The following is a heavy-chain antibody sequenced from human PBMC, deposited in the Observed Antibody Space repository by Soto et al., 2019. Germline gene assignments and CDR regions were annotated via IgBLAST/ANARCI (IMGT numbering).Heavy chain of an antibody. V-gene: IGHV4-30-4*01. D-gene: IGHD6-13*01. CDR3: ARASATIAAAAIFDY. Sequence: SETLSLTCTVSGGSISSGDYYWSWIRQPPGKGLEWIGEIYQSGSTNYNPSLESRVRMSVDKSRNQFSLKLTSVSAADTAVYYCARASATIAAAAIFDYWGQGTLVTVSS. CDR1: GGSISSGDYY. J-gene: IGHJ4*02. CDR2: IYQSGST.